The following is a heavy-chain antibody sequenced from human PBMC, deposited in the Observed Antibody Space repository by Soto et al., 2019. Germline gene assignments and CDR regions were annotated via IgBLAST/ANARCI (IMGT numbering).Heavy chain of an antibody. J-gene: IGHJ4*02. CDR1: GGSFSGYY. CDR2: INHSGST. Sequence: SETLSLTCAVYGGSFSGYYWSWIRQPPGKGLEWIGEINHSGSTNYNPSLKSRVTISVDTSKNQFSLKLSSVTAADTAVYYCARGTLRCSGGSCYSGYYFDYWGQGTLVAVSS. D-gene: IGHD2-15*01. V-gene: IGHV4-34*01. CDR3: ARGTLRCSGGSCYSGYYFDY.